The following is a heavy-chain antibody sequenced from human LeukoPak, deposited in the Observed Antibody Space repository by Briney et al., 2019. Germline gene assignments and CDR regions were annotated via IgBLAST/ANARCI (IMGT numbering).Heavy chain of an antibody. CDR3: ARASWVSSTDAVR. CDR1: GLSFSSFA. J-gene: IGHJ4*02. D-gene: IGHD3-16*01. CDR2: IRGNGET. Sequence: GGSLRLSCAASGLSFSSFAMSWVRQGPAGGLEWVSSIRGNGETFHADSVRGRFTLSSDISRNTVYFQLNNLGVEDTAIYYCARASWVSSTDAVRWGQGTLVTVSS. V-gene: IGHV3-23*01.